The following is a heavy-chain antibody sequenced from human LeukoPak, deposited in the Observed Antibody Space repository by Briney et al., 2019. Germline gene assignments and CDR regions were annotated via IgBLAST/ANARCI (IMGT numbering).Heavy chain of an antibody. Sequence: ASVKVSCKASGYTFTSYDINWVRQATGQGLEWMGWMNPNSGNTGYAQKFQGRVTMTRNTSISTAYMELSSLRSEDTAVYYCARNGRPAATSYYYYYYMDVWGKGTTDTVSS. V-gene: IGHV1-8*01. J-gene: IGHJ6*03. CDR3: ARNGRPAATSYYYYYYMDV. D-gene: IGHD2-2*01. CDR2: MNPNSGNT. CDR1: GYTFTSYD.